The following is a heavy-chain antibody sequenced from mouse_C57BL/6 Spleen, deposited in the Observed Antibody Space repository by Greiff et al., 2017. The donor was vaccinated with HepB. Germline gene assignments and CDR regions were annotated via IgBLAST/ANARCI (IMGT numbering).Heavy chain of an antibody. CDR1: GFNIKDDY. CDR3: TRDGSRGWYFDV. CDR2: IDPENGDT. J-gene: IGHJ1*03. D-gene: IGHD1-1*01. V-gene: IGHV14-4*01. Sequence: EVKLQESGAELVRPGASVKLSCTASGFNIKDDYMHWVKQRPEQGLEWIGWIDPENGDTEYASKFQGKATITADTSSNTAYLQLSSLTSEDTAVYYCTRDGSRGWYFDVWGTGTTVTVSS.